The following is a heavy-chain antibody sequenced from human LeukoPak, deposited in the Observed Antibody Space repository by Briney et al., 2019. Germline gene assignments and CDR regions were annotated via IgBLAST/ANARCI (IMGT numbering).Heavy chain of an antibody. V-gene: IGHV1-46*01. CDR2: INPSGGST. D-gene: IGHD6-6*01. CDR3: ARETPSSGWADY. CDR1: GYPFTDYY. Sequence: ASVKVSCKASGYPFTDYYMHWVRQAPGQGLEWMGIINPSGGSTSYAQKFQGRVTMTRDTSTSTVYMELSSLRSEDTAVYYCARETPSSGWADYWGQGTPVTVSS. J-gene: IGHJ4*02.